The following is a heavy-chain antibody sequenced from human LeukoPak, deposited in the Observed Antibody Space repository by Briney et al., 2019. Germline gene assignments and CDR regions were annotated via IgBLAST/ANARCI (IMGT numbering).Heavy chain of an antibody. CDR2: IYSGGST. J-gene: IGHJ6*02. V-gene: IGHV3-53*04. Sequence: GGSLSLSCAASGLPASSNYMSWVRQAPGKGLEGASVIYSGGSTYHADSVKGRFTISRHNSKNTLYLQMNSLRAEDTAVYYCARDGSEDCSSTSCYRYGMDVWGQGTTVTVSS. D-gene: IGHD2-2*01. CDR3: ARDGSEDCSSTSCYRYGMDV. CDR1: GLPASSNY.